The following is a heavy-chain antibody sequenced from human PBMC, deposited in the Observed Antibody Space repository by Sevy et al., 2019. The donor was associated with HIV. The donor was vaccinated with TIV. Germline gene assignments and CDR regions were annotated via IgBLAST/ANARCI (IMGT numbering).Heavy chain of an antibody. J-gene: IGHJ4*02. Sequence: ASVKVSCKASGGTFSSYAISWVRQAPGQGLEWMGGIIPIFGTANYAQKFQGRVTITADESTSTACMELSSLRSEDTAVYYCARGDGGYCSSTSCYGFDYWGQGTLVTVSS. CDR2: IIPIFGTA. CDR3: ARGDGGYCSSTSCYGFDY. D-gene: IGHD2-2*01. CDR1: GGTFSSYA. V-gene: IGHV1-69*13.